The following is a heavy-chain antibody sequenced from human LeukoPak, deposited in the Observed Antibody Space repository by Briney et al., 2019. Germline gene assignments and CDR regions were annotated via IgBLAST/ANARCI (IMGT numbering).Heavy chain of an antibody. J-gene: IGHJ4*02. CDR1: GGSISSYY. V-gene: IGHV4-59*01. CDR3: ARGSYCGGDCLRFDY. CDR2: IYYSGST. D-gene: IGHD2-21*02. Sequence: SETLSLTCTVSGGSISSYYWSWIRQPPGKGLEWIGYIYYSGSTNYNPSLKSRVTISVDTSKNQFSLKLSSVTAADTAVYYCARGSYCGGDCLRFDYWGQGTLVTLSS.